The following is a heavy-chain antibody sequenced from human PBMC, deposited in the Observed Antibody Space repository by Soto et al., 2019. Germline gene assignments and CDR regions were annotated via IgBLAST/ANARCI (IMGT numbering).Heavy chain of an antibody. J-gene: IGHJ5*02. CDR3: AGGGVVVPAAPINQNWFDP. D-gene: IGHD2-2*01. V-gene: IGHV1-69*01. Sequence: QVQLVQSGAEVKKPGSSVKVSCKASGGTFSSYAISWVRQAPGQGLEWMGGIIPIFGTANYAQKFQGRVTITADESTSTAYMELSCLRSEDTAVYYCAGGGVVVPAAPINQNWFDPWGQGTLVTVSS. CDR2: IIPIFGTA. CDR1: GGTFSSYA.